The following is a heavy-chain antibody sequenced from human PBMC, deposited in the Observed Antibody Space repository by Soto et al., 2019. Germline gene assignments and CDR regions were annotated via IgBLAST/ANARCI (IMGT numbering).Heavy chain of an antibody. Sequence: SETLSLTCTVSGGAISSYYWSWIRQPAGKGLEWIRRIYTSGSTNYNPSLKSRVTMSVDTSKNQFSLKLSSVTAADTAVYYCARTGSGGSRYLFYYSYGMDVWGQGTTVTVSS. D-gene: IGHD2-15*01. CDR1: GGAISSYY. CDR2: IYTSGST. CDR3: ARTGSGGSRYLFYYSYGMDV. V-gene: IGHV4-4*07. J-gene: IGHJ6*02.